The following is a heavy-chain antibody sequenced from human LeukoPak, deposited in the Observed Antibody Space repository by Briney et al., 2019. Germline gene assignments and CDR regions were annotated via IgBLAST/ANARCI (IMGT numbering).Heavy chain of an antibody. V-gene: IGHV3-33*01. D-gene: IGHD6-19*01. CDR3: ARDKAGIFDY. CDR2: IWYDGSNK. Sequence: GGSLRLSCAASGFTFSSYGMHWVRQAPGKGLEGVAVIWYDGSNKYYADSVKGRFTISRDNSKNTLYLQMNSLRAEDTAVYYCARDKAGIFDYWGQGTLVTVSS. CDR1: GFTFSSYG. J-gene: IGHJ4*02.